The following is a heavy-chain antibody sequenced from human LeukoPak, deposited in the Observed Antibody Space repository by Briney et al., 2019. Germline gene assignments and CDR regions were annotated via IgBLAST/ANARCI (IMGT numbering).Heavy chain of an antibody. CDR1: GFTFSSYG. Sequence: GGSLRLSCAASGFTFSSYGMSWVRQAPGKGLEWVSFISGGGGSTYYADSGKGRFTISRDNSKNTLYLQMNSLRAENTAVYYCAKDALRTVPPVSFDYGGQGTLVTVSS. D-gene: IGHD2-2*01. V-gene: IGHV3-23*01. J-gene: IGHJ4*02. CDR3: AKDALRTVPPVSFDY. CDR2: ISGGGGST.